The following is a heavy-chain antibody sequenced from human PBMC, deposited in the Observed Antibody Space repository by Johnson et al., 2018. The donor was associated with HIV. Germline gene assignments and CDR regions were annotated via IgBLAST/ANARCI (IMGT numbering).Heavy chain of an antibody. CDR3: AKVGANWAHLDV. J-gene: IGHJ3*01. D-gene: IGHD1-26*01. CDR2: ISYDGSIK. Sequence: VQLVESGGGVVQPGRSLRLACAASGFTLSRYAMHWVRQAPGKGLEWVAVISYDGSIKYYTDSVKGRFTISSDNSKNTLFLQMNSLRVEDTAVYFCAKVGANWAHLDVWGQGTMVTVSS. V-gene: IGHV3-30*04. CDR1: GFTLSRYA.